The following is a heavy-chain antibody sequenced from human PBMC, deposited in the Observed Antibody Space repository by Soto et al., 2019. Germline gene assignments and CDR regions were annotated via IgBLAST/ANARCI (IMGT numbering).Heavy chain of an antibody. CDR1: GFTFSSYW. V-gene: IGHV3-7*04. D-gene: IGHD3-3*01. J-gene: IGHJ4*02. CDR3: ARDWRGLYDHGPDF. Sequence: EVQLVESGGGLVQPGGSLRLSCVVSGFTFSSYWMTWVRQAPGKGLEWVANINGDGRQKFDVDFVKGRFTVSRDNAENSLFLYVKMLRVEDAAVYDCARDWRGLYDHGPDFWGQGTLVTVSS. CDR2: INGDGRQK.